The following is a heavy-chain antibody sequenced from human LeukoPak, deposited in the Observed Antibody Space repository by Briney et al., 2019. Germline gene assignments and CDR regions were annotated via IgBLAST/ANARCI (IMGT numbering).Heavy chain of an antibody. CDR3: AKAGRGYSYGYLRFDP. Sequence: GGSLRLSCAASGFTFSSYAMSWVRQAPGKGLEWVSAISGSGGSTYYADSVKGRFTISRDNSKNTLYLQMNSLGAEDTAVYYCAKAGRGYSYGYLRFDPWGQGTLVTVFS. CDR2: ISGSGGST. V-gene: IGHV3-23*01. D-gene: IGHD5-18*01. CDR1: GFTFSSYA. J-gene: IGHJ5*02.